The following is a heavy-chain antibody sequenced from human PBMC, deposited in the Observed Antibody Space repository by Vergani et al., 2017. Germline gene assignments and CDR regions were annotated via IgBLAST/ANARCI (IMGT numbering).Heavy chain of an antibody. CDR1: GFTFSIFG. V-gene: IGHV3-30*02. D-gene: IGHD2/OR15-2a*01. CDR3: AEYLPDSTDGVPDS. J-gene: IGHJ4*02. Sequence: QVHLVESAGGVVQPGGSLRLSCSVSGFTFSIFGMHWIRQSPGNGLEWLAYIGKDGINTSYRDAVKGRFTVSRDNSKDILYLQMDSLRSEDTALYYCAEYLPDSTDGVPDSWAPGTLVIFSS. CDR2: IGKDGINT.